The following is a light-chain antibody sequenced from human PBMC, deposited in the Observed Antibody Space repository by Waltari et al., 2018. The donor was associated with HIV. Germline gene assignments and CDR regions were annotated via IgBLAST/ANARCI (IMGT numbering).Light chain of an antibody. V-gene: IGKV3-15*01. J-gene: IGKJ1*01. CDR2: DAS. Sequence: EIVMPQSPVTLSVSPGERATLSCRASASVRRKVAWDQQKAGQAPRLLIYDASTRASGIPARFSGSGSGTEVTLTISSLQSEDFAVYYCQQYNDWPRTFGQGTKVESK. CDR1: ASVRRK. CDR3: QQYNDWPRT.